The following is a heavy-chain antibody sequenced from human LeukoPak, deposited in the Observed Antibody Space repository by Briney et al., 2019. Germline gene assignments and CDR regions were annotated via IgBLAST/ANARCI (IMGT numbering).Heavy chain of an antibody. J-gene: IGHJ6*02. CDR2: INAGKGNT. V-gene: IGHV1-3*01. CDR3: ARGSCSSTSCFMDV. D-gene: IGHD2-2*01. CDR1: EYTFSSYS. Sequence: ASVKVSCKAFEYTFSSYSIHWVRQAPGQRLEWMGWINAGKGNTKYPQNLQGRVTVTGDTSASTAYMELSSLTSEDTAVYYCARGSCSSTSCFMDVWGQGTTVTVSS.